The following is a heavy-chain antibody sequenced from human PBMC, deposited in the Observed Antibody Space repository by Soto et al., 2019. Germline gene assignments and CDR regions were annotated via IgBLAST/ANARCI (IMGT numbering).Heavy chain of an antibody. J-gene: IGHJ5*02. CDR2: ISGSGGST. Sequence: GGSLRLSCAASGFTFSSYAMSWVRQAPGKGLEWVSAISGSGGSTYYADSVKGRFTISRDNSKNTLYLEMNSLRAEDTAVYYCAKGAAAAGKRTEGPGKNWFDPWGQGTLVTVSS. CDR1: GFTFSSYA. V-gene: IGHV3-23*01. CDR3: AKGAAAAGKRTEGPGKNWFDP. D-gene: IGHD6-13*01.